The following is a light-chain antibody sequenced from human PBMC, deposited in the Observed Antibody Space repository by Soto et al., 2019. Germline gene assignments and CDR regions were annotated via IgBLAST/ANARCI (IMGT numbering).Light chain of an antibody. V-gene: IGKV4-1*01. CDR2: WAS. CDR3: QQYESTPPT. CDR1: QSVLYSSNNKNY. Sequence: DIVMTQSPDSLAVSLGERATINCKSSQSVLYSSNNKNYLAWYQQRPGRPPKLLISWASTRESGVPDRFSGSGSGTDFTLTITSLQAEDVAVYYCQQYESTPPTFGQGTKLEIK. J-gene: IGKJ2*01.